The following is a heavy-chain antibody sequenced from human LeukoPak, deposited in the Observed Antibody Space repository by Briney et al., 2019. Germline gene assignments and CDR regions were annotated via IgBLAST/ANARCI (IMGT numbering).Heavy chain of an antibody. CDR2: ISLDGTDI. V-gene: IGHV3-21*05. Sequence: GGSLRLSCAASGFTFSSYSMNWVRQAPGKGLEWISFISLDGTDIHYGVSVKGRFTISRDNAKNSLYLQMHTLRAEDTAVYYCAGDGVGVLPGDAFDIWSQGTMVTVSS. CDR1: GFTFSSYS. D-gene: IGHD1-26*01. J-gene: IGHJ3*02. CDR3: AGDGVGVLPGDAFDI.